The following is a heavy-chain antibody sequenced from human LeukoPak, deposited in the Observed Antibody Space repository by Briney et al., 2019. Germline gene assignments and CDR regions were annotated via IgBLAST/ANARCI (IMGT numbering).Heavy chain of an antibody. V-gene: IGHV1-24*01. Sequence: ASVKVSCKVSGYTLTELSMHWVRQAPGKGLEWMGGFDPEDGETIYAQKFQGRVTMTEDTSTDTAYMELSSLRSEDTAVYYCATQRASYCSSTSCSNWFDPWGQGTLVTVSS. J-gene: IGHJ5*02. CDR3: ATQRASYCSSTSCSNWFDP. CDR1: GYTLTELS. D-gene: IGHD2-2*01. CDR2: FDPEDGET.